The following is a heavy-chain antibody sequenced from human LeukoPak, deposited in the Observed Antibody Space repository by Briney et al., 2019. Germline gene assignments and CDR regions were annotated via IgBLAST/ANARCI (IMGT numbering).Heavy chain of an antibody. CDR2: IIPIFGTA. CDR1: GGTFSSYA. D-gene: IGHD2-15*01. V-gene: IGHV1-69*13. J-gene: IGHJ4*02. Sequence: SVKVSCKASGGTFSSYAISWVRQAPGQGLEWMGGIIPIFGTANYAQKFQGRVTITADESTGTAYMELSSLRSEDTAVYYCARAKGYCSAGSCYSAFDYWGQGTLVTVSS. CDR3: ARAKGYCSAGSCYSAFDY.